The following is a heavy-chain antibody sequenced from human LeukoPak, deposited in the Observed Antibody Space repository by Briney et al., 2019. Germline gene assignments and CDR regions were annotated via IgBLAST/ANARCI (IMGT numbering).Heavy chain of an antibody. J-gene: IGHJ4*02. CDR1: GFTFSSYA. CDR3: AARMGNNWNTLDY. Sequence: GGSLRLSCAASGFTFSSYALSWVRQAPGKGLEWVSAISGSGGSRYYADSVKGRFTISRDNSKNTLYLQMNSLRAEDTAVYYCAARMGNNWNTLDYWGQGTLVTVPS. CDR2: ISGSGGSR. V-gene: IGHV3-23*01. D-gene: IGHD1-20*01.